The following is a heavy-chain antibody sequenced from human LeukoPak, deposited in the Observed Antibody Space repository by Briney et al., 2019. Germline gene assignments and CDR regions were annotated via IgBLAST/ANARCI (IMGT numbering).Heavy chain of an antibody. CDR2: IYYSGST. Sequence: SETLSLTCTVSGGSISSYYWSWIRQPPGKGLEWIGYIYYSGSTNYNPSLKSRVTISVDTSKNQFSLKLSSVTAADTAVYYCARDPTQYYYDSSGYSGAFDIWGQGTMVTVSS. V-gene: IGHV4-59*01. D-gene: IGHD3-22*01. J-gene: IGHJ3*02. CDR1: GGSISSYY. CDR3: ARDPTQYYYDSSGYSGAFDI.